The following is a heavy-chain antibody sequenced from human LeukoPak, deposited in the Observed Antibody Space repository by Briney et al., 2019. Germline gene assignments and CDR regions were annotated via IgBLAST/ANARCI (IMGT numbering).Heavy chain of an antibody. J-gene: IGHJ6*01. D-gene: IGHD1-26*01. V-gene: IGHV3-30*04. Sequence: PGGSLRLSCVTSGFTFSTFAMHWVRQAPGKGLEWVSVISFDGSNKYYAKSVKGRFTISRDNPKNTLYLEMNSLRAEDTAIYYCARMKGHPLPKYYMDVWGQGTTVTVSS. CDR2: ISFDGSNK. CDR1: GFTFSTFA. CDR3: ARMKGHPLPKYYMDV.